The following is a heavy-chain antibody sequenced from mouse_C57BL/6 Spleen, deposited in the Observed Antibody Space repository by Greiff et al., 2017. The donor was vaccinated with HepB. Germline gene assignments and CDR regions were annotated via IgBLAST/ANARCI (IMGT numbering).Heavy chain of an antibody. J-gene: IGHJ1*03. CDR3: AKSDYYGSSYTGYFDV. CDR1: GCAFSSYW. D-gene: IGHD1-1*01. Sequence: VQLQQSGAELVKPGASVKISCKASGCAFSSYWMNWVKQRPGKGLEWIGQIYPGDGDTNYNGKFKGKATLTADKSSSTAYMQLSSLTSEDSAVYFCAKSDYYGSSYTGYFDVWGTGTTVTVSS. CDR2: IYPGDGDT. V-gene: IGHV1-80*01.